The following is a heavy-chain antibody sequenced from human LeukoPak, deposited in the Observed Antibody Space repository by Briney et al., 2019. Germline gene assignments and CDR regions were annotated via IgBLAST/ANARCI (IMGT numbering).Heavy chain of an antibody. CDR3: ARGYDSSAYYPFNY. Sequence: SETLSLTCVVSGGSLSTHHWSWIRQSPGRGLEWIGYISDSGSTNYNPSLKSRVTISVDTSKSQFSLMLSSVTAADTAVYYCARGYDSSAYYPFNYWGQGTLVTVSS. CDR2: ISDSGST. CDR1: GGSLSTHH. J-gene: IGHJ4*02. D-gene: IGHD3-22*01. V-gene: IGHV4-59*11.